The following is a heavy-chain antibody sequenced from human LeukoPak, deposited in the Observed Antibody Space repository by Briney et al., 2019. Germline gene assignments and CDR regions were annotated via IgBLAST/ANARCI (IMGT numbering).Heavy chain of an antibody. CDR2: ISYDGSNK. D-gene: IGHD3-22*01. V-gene: IGHV3-30*01. CDR3: ARSPSYYDSSGYPYYMDV. CDR1: GFTFSSYA. Sequence: GRSLRLSCAASGFTFSSYAMHWVRQAPGKGLEWVAVISYDGSNKYYADSVKGRFTISRDNSKNTLYLQMNSLRAEDTAVYYRARSPSYYDSSGYPYYMDVWGKGTTVTVSS. J-gene: IGHJ6*03.